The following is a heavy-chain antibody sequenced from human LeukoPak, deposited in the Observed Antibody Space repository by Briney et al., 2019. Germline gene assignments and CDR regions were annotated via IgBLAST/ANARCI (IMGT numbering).Heavy chain of an antibody. V-gene: IGHV1-18*01. CDR3: ARQFFYDSSGYLSSNWFDP. CDR2: ISAYNGN. CDR1: GGTFSSYA. Sequence: ASVKVSCKASGGTFSSYAISWVRQAPGQGLEWMGWISAYNGNYAQKLQGRVTMTTDTSTSTAFMELRSLRSDDTAVYYCARQFFYDSSGYLSSNWFDPWGQGTLVTVSS. J-gene: IGHJ5*02. D-gene: IGHD3-22*01.